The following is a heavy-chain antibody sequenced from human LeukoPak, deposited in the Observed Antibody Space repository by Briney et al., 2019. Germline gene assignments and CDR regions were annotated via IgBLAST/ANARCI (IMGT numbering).Heavy chain of an antibody. CDR1: GGSISSYY. J-gene: IGHJ6*03. Sequence: SETLSLTCTVSGGSISSYYWSWIRQPPGKGLEWIGYIYYSGSTNYNPSLKSRVTISVDTSKNQFSLKLSSVTAADTAVYYCASIYQPHKTPTLQYFDWLGADYYYYMDVWGKGTTVTVSS. D-gene: IGHD3-9*01. CDR2: IYYSGST. CDR3: ASIYQPHKTPTLQYFDWLGADYYYYMDV. V-gene: IGHV4-59*01.